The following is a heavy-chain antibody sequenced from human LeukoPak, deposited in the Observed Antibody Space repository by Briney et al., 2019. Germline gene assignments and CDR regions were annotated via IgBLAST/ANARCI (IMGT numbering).Heavy chain of an antibody. J-gene: IGHJ5*02. CDR1: GFTFSSYA. V-gene: IGHV3-23*01. Sequence: GGSLRLSCAASGFTFSSYAMSWVRQAPGKGLEWVSSISGSGDSTYYADSVKGRFTISRDNSKNTLSLQMNSLRAEDTAVYYCAEERPNGDYGHWFDPWGQGTLVTVSS. D-gene: IGHD4-17*01. CDR2: ISGSGDST. CDR3: AEERPNGDYGHWFDP.